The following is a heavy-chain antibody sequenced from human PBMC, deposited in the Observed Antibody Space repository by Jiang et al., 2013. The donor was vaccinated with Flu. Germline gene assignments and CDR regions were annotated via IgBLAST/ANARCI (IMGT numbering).Heavy chain of an antibody. CDR2: INHSGST. CDR1: GGSFSGYY. J-gene: IGHJ4*02. Sequence: LLKPSETLSLTCAVYGGSFSGYYWSWIRQPSGKGLEWIGEINHSGSTNYNPSLKSRVTISVDTSKNQFSLKLSSVTAADTAVYYCARGGDGYTEFDYWGQGTL. D-gene: IGHD5-24*01. CDR3: ARGGDGYTEFDY. V-gene: IGHV4-34*01.